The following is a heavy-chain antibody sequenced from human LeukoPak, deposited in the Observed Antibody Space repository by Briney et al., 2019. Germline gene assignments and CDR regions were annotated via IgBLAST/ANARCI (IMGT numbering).Heavy chain of an antibody. D-gene: IGHD3-22*01. V-gene: IGHV1-69*04. J-gene: IGHJ4*02. CDR1: GGTFSSYA. CDR3: AREADRRGYYYDSSGYYLDY. Sequence: SVEVSCKASGGTFSSYAISWVRQAPGQGLEWMGRIIPIFGIANYAQKFQGRVTITADKSTSTAYMELSSLRSEDTAVYYCAREADRRGYYYDSSGYYLDYWGQGTLVTVSS. CDR2: IIPIFGIA.